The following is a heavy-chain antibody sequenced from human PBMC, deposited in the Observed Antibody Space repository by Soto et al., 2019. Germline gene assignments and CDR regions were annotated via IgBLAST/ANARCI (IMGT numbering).Heavy chain of an antibody. J-gene: IGHJ4*02. CDR1: GGSISSSNYY. CDR2: IYYSGST. CDR3: ATYSGSWYAFFDY. Sequence: SETLSHTCTVSGGSISSSNYYWGWIRQPPGKGLEWIGSIYYSGSTYYNPSLKSRVTISVDTSKNQFSLKLSSVTAADTAVYYCATYSGSWYAFFDYCGQGTLVTVS. V-gene: IGHV4-39*01. D-gene: IGHD6-13*01.